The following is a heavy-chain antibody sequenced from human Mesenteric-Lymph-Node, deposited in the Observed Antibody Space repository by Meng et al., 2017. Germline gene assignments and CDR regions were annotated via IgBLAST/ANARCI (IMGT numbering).Heavy chain of an antibody. D-gene: IGHD2/OR15-2a*01. Sequence: GESLKISCAASGFTFSSYGMHWVRQAPGKGLEWVAVIWYNGSNKYYADSVKGRFTISRDNSKNTLYPQMNGLRAEDTAVYYCAKGNVVGKYSFWDYWGQGTLVTVSS. CDR2: IWYNGSNK. V-gene: IGHV3-33*06. J-gene: IGHJ4*02. CDR3: AKGNVVGKYSFWDY. CDR1: GFTFSSYG.